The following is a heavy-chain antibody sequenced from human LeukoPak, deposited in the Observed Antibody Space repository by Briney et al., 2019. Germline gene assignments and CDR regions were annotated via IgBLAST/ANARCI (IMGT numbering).Heavy chain of an antibody. D-gene: IGHD3-22*01. CDR2: INHSGSA. CDR3: ARHNPPSQYYYDSSGYYGFDY. CDR1: GGSFSGYY. V-gene: IGHV4-34*01. J-gene: IGHJ4*02. Sequence: SETLSLTCAVSGGSFSGYYWTWIRQPPGKGLEWIGEINHSGSANYNPSLKSRVTISLDTSKNQFSLKLSSVTAADTAVYYCARHNPPSQYYYDSSGYYGFDYWGQGTLVTVSS.